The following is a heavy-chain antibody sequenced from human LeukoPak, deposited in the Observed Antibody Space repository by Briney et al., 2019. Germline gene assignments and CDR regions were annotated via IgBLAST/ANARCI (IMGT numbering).Heavy chain of an antibody. V-gene: IGHV4-59*01. Sequence: SETLSLTCTVSGGSINIYYWSWIRQPPGKGLDWIGYISYSGGTDYNPSLKSRVTISLDPSKNQFSLNLSSVTAADTAVYYCARGRPYFDYWGQGTLVTVSS. CDR1: GGSINIYY. D-gene: IGHD6-6*01. CDR2: ISYSGGT. CDR3: ARGRPYFDY. J-gene: IGHJ4*02.